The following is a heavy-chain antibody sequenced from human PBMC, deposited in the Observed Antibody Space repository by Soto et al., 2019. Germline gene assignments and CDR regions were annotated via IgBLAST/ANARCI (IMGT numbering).Heavy chain of an antibody. Sequence: GASVKVSCKASGYTFTSYAMHWVRQAPGQRLEWMGWINAGNGNTKYSQKFQGRVTITRDTSASTAYMELSSLRSEDTAVYYCASMGAPPYYYYYGMDVWGQGTTVTVSS. CDR1: GYTFTSYA. D-gene: IGHD1-26*01. J-gene: IGHJ6*02. CDR2: INAGNGNT. V-gene: IGHV1-3*01. CDR3: ASMGAPPYYYYYGMDV.